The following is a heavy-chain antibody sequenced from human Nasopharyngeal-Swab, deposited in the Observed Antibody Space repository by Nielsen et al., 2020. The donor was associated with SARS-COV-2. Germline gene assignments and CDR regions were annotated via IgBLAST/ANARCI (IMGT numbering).Heavy chain of an antibody. CDR3: ARDEGIVVVPAADYYYMDV. CDR1: GFTFSSYW. Sequence: GGSLRLSCAASGFTFSSYWMSWVRQAPGKGLEWVANIKQDGSEKYYVDSVKGRFTISRDNAKNSLYLQMNSLSAEDTAVYYCARDEGIVVVPAADYYYMDVWGKGTTVTVSS. D-gene: IGHD2-2*01. J-gene: IGHJ6*03. CDR2: IKQDGSEK. V-gene: IGHV3-7*03.